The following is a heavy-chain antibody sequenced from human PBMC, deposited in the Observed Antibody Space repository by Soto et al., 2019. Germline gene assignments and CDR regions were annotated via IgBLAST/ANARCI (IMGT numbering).Heavy chain of an antibody. V-gene: IGHV3-30*18. CDR3: AKPAGGRYNWNDVRALYYFDY. D-gene: IGHD1-1*01. CDR1: GFTFSSYG. J-gene: IGHJ4*02. Sequence: GGSLRLSCAASGFTFSSYGMHWVRQAPGKGLEWVAVISYDGSNKYYADSVKGRFTISRDNSKNTLYLQMNSLRAEDTAVYYCAKPAGGRYNWNDVRALYYFDYWGQGTLVTVSS. CDR2: ISYDGSNK.